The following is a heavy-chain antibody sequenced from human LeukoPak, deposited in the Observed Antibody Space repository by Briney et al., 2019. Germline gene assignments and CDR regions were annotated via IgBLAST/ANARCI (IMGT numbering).Heavy chain of an antibody. CDR2: INSDGSST. D-gene: IGHD6-19*01. J-gene: IGHJ4*02. V-gene: IGHV3-74*01. Sequence: SGGSLRLSCAASGFTFSSYWMHWVRQAPGKGLVWVSRINSDGSSTSYADSVKGRFTISRDNAKNTLYLQMNSLRAEDTAVYYCARDLGASKPSGWYNTFDYWGQGTLVTVSS. CDR1: GFTFSSYW. CDR3: ARDLGASKPSGWYNTFDY.